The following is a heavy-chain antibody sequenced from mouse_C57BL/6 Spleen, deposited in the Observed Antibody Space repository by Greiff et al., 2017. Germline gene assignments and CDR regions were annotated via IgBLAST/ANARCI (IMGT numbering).Heavy chain of an antibody. J-gene: IGHJ1*03. CDR3: ASDYGSSPYWYFDV. V-gene: IGHV1-31*01. Sequence: VQLQQSGPELVKPGASVKISCKASGYSFTGSYMHWVKQSHGNILDRIGYIYPYNGVSSYNQKFKGKATLTVDKSSSTAYMELRSLTSEDSAVYYCASDYGSSPYWYFDVGGTGTTVTVSS. CDR1: GYSFTGSY. CDR2: IYPYNGVS. D-gene: IGHD1-1*01.